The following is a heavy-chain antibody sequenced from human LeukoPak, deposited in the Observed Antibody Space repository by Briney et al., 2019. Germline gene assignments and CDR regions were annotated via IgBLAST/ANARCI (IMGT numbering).Heavy chain of an antibody. J-gene: IGHJ5*02. CDR2: ISAYDGNT. V-gene: IGHV1-18*01. D-gene: IGHD2-15*01. CDR1: GGTFSSYA. CDR3: ARDPCSGGSCYSVSWFDP. Sequence: ASVKVSCKASGGTFSSYAISWVRQAPGQGLEWMGWISAYDGNTNYAQKLQGRVTMTTDTSTSTAYMELRSLRSDDTAVYYCARDPCSGGSCYSVSWFDPWGQGTLVTVSS.